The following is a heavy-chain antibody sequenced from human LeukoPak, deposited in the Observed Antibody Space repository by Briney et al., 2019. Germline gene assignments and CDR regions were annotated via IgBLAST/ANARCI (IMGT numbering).Heavy chain of an antibody. D-gene: IGHD4-17*01. J-gene: IGHJ3*02. CDR1: GFTFNTYS. V-gene: IGHV3-21*01. CDR2: ISSTSNYI. CDR3: ARERYDAFDI. Sequence: GGSLRLSCAASGFTFNTYSMNWVRQAPGKGLEWVASISSTSNYIYYANSVKGRFTISRDNAKNSLYLQMNSLRAEDTAVYYCARERYDAFDIWGQGTMVTVSS.